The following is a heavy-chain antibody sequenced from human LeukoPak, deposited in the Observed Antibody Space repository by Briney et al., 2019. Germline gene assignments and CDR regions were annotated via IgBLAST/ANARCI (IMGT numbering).Heavy chain of an antibody. J-gene: IGHJ6*04. D-gene: IGHD2-2*01. CDR3: ARGTINLPADV. CDR1: GFTFSIHA. Sequence: GGSPRLSCAASGFTFSIHAMTWVRQAPGEGLEWVSAIGGRDGGTHYADSVKGRFTISRDNSKNTVHLQMNSLRAEDSALYYCARGTINLPADVWGKGTTVTVSS. V-gene: IGHV3-23*01. CDR2: IGGRDGGT.